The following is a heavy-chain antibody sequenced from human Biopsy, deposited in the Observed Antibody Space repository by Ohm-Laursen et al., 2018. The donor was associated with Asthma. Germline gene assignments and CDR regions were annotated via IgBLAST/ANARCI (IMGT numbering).Heavy chain of an antibody. D-gene: IGHD3-9*01. CDR3: ARTYYDFLTGQVNDAFAM. V-gene: IGHV1-3*01. CDR2: INAGNGNT. Sequence: GASVKVSCKASGYTFINYAIHWVRQAPGQRLEWMGWINAGNGNTKYSQKVQGRVTITRDTSASTAYMDLRSLRSEDTAVYYCARTYYDFLTGQVNDAFAMWGQGTMVTVSS. CDR1: GYTFINYA. J-gene: IGHJ3*02.